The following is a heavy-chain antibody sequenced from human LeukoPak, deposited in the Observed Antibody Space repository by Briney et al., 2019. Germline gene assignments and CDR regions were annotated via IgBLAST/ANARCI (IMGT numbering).Heavy chain of an antibody. Sequence: ASVKVSCKASGYTFTGYYMHWVRQAPGQGLEWMGWINPNSGGTNYAQKFQGRVTMTRDTSISTAYMELSRLRSDDTAVYCCARTTVEGDAFDIWGQGTMVTVSS. V-gene: IGHV1-2*02. CDR2: INPNSGGT. CDR1: GYTFTGYY. D-gene: IGHD4-23*01. J-gene: IGHJ3*02. CDR3: ARTTVEGDAFDI.